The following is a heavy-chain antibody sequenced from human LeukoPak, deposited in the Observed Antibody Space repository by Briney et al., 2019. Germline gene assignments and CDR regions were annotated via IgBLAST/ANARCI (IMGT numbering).Heavy chain of an antibody. CDR3: AREGGPYRPLDY. Sequence: SETLSLTCGGSGGSISNTNWWTLVRQPSGKGLEWGGEVNRQGSSNYNPPLKRRVAISVDKSENHISLKLTSVTAADTAVYYCAREGGPYRPLDYSGQGTLVTVAS. CDR1: GGSISNTNW. V-gene: IGHV4-4*02. CDR2: VNRQGSS. J-gene: IGHJ4*02.